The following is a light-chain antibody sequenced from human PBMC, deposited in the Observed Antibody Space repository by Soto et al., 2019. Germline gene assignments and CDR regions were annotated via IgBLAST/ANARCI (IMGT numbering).Light chain of an antibody. CDR3: QQYNSYLLT. CDR1: QSISSW. Sequence: DIQMTQSPSTLSASVGDRVTITCRASQSISSWLAWYQQKPGKAPKLLIYDASSLESGVPSRFSGSGSGTEFTLTNSSLQPDDFANYYCQQYNSYLLTFGGGTKVEIK. J-gene: IGKJ4*01. V-gene: IGKV1-5*01. CDR2: DAS.